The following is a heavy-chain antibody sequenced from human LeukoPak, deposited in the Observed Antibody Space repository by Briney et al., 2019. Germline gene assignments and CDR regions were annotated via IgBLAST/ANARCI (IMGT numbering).Heavy chain of an antibody. J-gene: IGHJ6*03. V-gene: IGHV1-69*05. Sequence: SVKVSCKASGGTFSSYAISWVRQAPGQGLEWMGGIIPIFGTANYAQKFQGRVTITTDESTSTAYMELSSLRSEDTAVYYCARDLGFGDYNYYYYYMDVWGKGTTVTVSS. CDR1: GGTFSSYA. CDR3: ARDLGFGDYNYYYYYMDV. D-gene: IGHD4-17*01. CDR2: IIPIFGTA.